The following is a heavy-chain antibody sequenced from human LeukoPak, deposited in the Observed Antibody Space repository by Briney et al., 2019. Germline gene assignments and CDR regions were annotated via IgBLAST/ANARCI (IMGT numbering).Heavy chain of an antibody. Sequence: GRSLRLSCAASGFTFSSCGMHWVRQAPGKGLEWVAVISYDGSNKYYADSVKGRFTISRDNSKNTLYLQMNSLRAEDTAVYYCAKPQTRPTDYFDYWGQGTLVTVSS. CDR2: ISYDGSNK. CDR3: AKPQTRPTDYFDY. V-gene: IGHV3-30*18. J-gene: IGHJ4*02. D-gene: IGHD4-17*01. CDR1: GFTFSSCG.